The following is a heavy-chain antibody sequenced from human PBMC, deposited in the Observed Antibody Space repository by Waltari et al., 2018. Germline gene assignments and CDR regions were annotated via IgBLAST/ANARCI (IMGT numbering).Heavy chain of an antibody. CDR1: GGTFSSYA. CDR2: IIPIFGTA. Sequence: QVQLVQSGAEVKKPGSSVKVSCKASGGTFSSYAISWVRQAPGQGLEWRGGIIPIFGTANYAQKFQGRVTITEDESTSTAYMELSSLRSEDTAVYYCARNPLGGTHGYYYMDVWGKGTTVTISS. CDR3: ARNPLGGTHGYYYMDV. D-gene: IGHD6-19*01. V-gene: IGHV1-69*12. J-gene: IGHJ6*03.